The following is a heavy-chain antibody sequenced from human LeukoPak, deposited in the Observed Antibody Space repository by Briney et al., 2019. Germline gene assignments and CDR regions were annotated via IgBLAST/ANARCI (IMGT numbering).Heavy chain of an antibody. CDR2: INHSGST. Sequence: PSETLSLTCAVYGGPFSGYYWSWIRQPPGKGLEWIGEINHSGSTNYNPSLKSRVTISVDTSKNQFSLKLSSVTAADTAVYYCARNREVLRYFDWLLYRYDYWGQGTLVTVSS. CDR3: ARNREVLRYFDWLLYRYDY. CDR1: GGPFSGYY. V-gene: IGHV4-34*01. D-gene: IGHD3-9*01. J-gene: IGHJ4*02.